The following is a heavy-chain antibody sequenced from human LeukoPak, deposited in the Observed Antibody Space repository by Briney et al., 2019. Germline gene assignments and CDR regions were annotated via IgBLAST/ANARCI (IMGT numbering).Heavy chain of an antibody. CDR3: ARFRGNGDYNVNY. CDR1: GGSFSEYY. CDR2: INHSGST. J-gene: IGHJ4*02. Sequence: PSETLSLTCAVYGGSFSEYYWTWVRQPPGKGLEWFGEINHSGSTNYNPSLKSRVTISVDTSKNQFSMRLSSVTAADTAVYYCARFRGNGDYNVNYWGQGTLVTVS. D-gene: IGHD4-17*01. V-gene: IGHV4-34*01.